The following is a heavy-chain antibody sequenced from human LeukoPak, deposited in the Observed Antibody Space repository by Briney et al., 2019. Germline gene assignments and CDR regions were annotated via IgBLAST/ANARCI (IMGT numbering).Heavy chain of an antibody. Sequence: SETLSLTCAVYGGSFSGYYRSWIRQPPGKGLEWIGETSHSGSTNYNPSLESRVTVSGGTSKNQFSLRLSPVTAADTAVYYCARVERLGYEDYWGQGTLVTVSS. CDR2: TSHSGST. J-gene: IGHJ4*02. CDR3: ARVERLGYEDY. V-gene: IGHV4-34*01. CDR1: GGSFSGYY. D-gene: IGHD2-15*01.